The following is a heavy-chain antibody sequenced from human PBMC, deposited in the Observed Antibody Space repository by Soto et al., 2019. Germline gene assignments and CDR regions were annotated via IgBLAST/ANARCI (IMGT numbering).Heavy chain of an antibody. CDR3: ARDQLDETHYCYYGMDV. CDR2: INPNSGGT. D-gene: IGHD1-1*01. V-gene: IGHV1-2*04. Sequence: ASVKVSCKASGYTFTGYYMHWVRQAPGQGLEWMGWINPNSGGTNYAQKFQGWVTMTRDTSISTAYMELSRLRSDDTAVYYCARDQLDETHYCYYGMDVWGQGTTVTVSS. J-gene: IGHJ6*02. CDR1: GYTFTGYY.